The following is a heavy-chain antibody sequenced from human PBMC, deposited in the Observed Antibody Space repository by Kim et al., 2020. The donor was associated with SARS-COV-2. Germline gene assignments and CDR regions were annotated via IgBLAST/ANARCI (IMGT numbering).Heavy chain of an antibody. V-gene: IGHV3-30*18. J-gene: IGHJ6*02. CDR2: ISYDGSNK. CDR1: GSTFSSYG. D-gene: IGHD2-15*01. CDR3: AKDLVGYCRGGSCYSWVYYYYGMDV. Sequence: GGSLRLSCVASGSTFSSYGMHWVRQAPGKGLEWVAVISYDGSNKHYADSVKGRFTISRDNSKNTLYLQMNSLRAEDTAVYYCAKDLVGYCRGGSCYSWVYYYYGMDVWGQGTTVTVSS.